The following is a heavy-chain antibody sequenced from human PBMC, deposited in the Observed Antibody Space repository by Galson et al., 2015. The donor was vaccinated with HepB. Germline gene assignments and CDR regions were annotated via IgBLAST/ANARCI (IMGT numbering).Heavy chain of an antibody. Sequence: SLRLSCAASGFTFNTYAMNWVRQAPGKGLEWVSAISASGISTYYADSVRGRFTISRDNSKNTLYLQMDIVEAEDTAIYYCAKDGTYYDYGDSYFDSWGHGTLVTVSS. CDR3: AKDGTYYDYGDSYFDS. CDR1: GFTFNTYA. V-gene: IGHV3-23*01. J-gene: IGHJ4*01. D-gene: IGHD4-17*01. CDR2: ISASGIST.